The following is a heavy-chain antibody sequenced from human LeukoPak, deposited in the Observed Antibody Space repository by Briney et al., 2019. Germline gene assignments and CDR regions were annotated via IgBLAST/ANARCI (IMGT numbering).Heavy chain of an antibody. J-gene: IGHJ4*02. D-gene: IGHD6-13*01. CDR3: AYSSSRANFDY. CDR2: IKHDGTEK. Sequence: PGGSLRLSCAASGFTFSSYWMSWVRQAPGKGLEWVANIKHDGTEKYSVDSVKGRFTISRDNAKNSLYLQMNSLRAEDTAVYYCAYSSSRANFDYWGQGTLVTVSS. V-gene: IGHV3-7*01. CDR1: GFTFSSYW.